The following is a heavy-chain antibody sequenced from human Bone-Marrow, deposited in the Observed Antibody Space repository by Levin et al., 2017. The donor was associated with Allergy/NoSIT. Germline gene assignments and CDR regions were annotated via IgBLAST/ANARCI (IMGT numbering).Heavy chain of an antibody. CDR3: ARADDPMGSTSWYFDL. Sequence: GESLKISCKGSGYSFTSYWIGWVRQMPGKGLEWMGIIYPGDSDTRYSPSFQGQVTISADKSISTAYLQWSSLKASDTAMYYCARADDPMGSTSWYFDLWGRGTLVTVSS. J-gene: IGHJ2*01. V-gene: IGHV5-51*01. D-gene: IGHD2-2*01. CDR1: GYSFTSYW. CDR2: IYPGDSDT.